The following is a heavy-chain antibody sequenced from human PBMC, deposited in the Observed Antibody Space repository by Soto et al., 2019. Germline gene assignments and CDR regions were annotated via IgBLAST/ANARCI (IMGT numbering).Heavy chain of an antibody. CDR2: IYPGDSDT. V-gene: IGHV5-51*01. CDR1: GFSFTSYW. CDR3: ARSPCGGDCIRFDP. J-gene: IGHJ5*02. D-gene: IGHD2-21*02. Sequence: GESLKISCKGSGFSFTSYWIGWVRQMPGKGLGWMGIIYPGDSDTRYSPSFQGQVTISADKSITTAYLQWRSLKASDTAMYYCARSPCGGDCIRFDPWGQGTLVTVSS.